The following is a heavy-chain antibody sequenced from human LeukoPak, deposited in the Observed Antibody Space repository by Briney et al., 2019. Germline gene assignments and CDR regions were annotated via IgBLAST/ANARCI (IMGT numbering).Heavy chain of an antibody. J-gene: IGHJ6*03. Sequence: GGSLRLSCAASGFTFSSYAMHWVRQAPGKGLEWVAVISYDGSNKYYADSVKGRSTISRDNSKNTLYLQMNSLRAEDTAVYYCAKEQYYDFWSGHYMDVWGKGTTVTVSS. CDR2: ISYDGSNK. CDR3: AKEQYYDFWSGHYMDV. CDR1: GFTFSSYA. D-gene: IGHD3-3*01. V-gene: IGHV3-30-3*02.